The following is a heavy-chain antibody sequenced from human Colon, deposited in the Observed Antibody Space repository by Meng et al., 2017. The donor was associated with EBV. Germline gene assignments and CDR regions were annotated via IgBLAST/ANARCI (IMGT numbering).Heavy chain of an antibody. CDR1: GFNFNDYY. CDR3: ARDLGGPRDY. V-gene: IGHV3-11*01. Sequence: HVYLVESGGGFVKPGGSPSLSCAASGFNFNDYYMTWSRQAPGKGLEWVAFISKMGDGISYAESVRGRFTISRDSATHSLYLQMNSLRAEDTAVYYCARDLGGPRDYWGQGTLVTVSS. J-gene: IGHJ4*02. D-gene: IGHD6-25*01. CDR2: ISKMGDGI.